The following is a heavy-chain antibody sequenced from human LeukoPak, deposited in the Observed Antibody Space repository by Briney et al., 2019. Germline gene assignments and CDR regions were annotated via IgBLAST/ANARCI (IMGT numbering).Heavy chain of an antibody. V-gene: IGHV1-46*01. Sequence: ASVKVSCKASGNTFTKYYIHWVRQAPGQGLAWMGMINPSDGATTYAQRFQGRVTMTRDMSTTTVYMDLRSLRSEDTAVYFCAREQRAGLSGSLGGLFASYYTYYCMDVWGRGTTVTVSS. D-gene: IGHD3-16*01. J-gene: IGHJ6*03. CDR3: AREQRAGLSGSLGGLFASYYTYYCMDV. CDR1: GNTFTKYY. CDR2: INPSDGAT.